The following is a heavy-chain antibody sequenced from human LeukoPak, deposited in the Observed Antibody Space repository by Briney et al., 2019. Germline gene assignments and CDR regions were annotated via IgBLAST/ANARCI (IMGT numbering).Heavy chain of an antibody. V-gene: IGHV1-2*06. D-gene: IGHD1-14*01. Sequence: ASVKVSCKASGYTFTSYDISWVRQAPGQGLEWMGRINPNSGDTNYAQKSQGRVTMTGDTSITTAYMELNSLRSDDTAVYYCAKAKPQGSDRDFDYWGQGTLVTVSS. CDR3: AKAKPQGSDRDFDY. CDR1: GYTFTSYD. J-gene: IGHJ4*02. CDR2: INPNSGDT.